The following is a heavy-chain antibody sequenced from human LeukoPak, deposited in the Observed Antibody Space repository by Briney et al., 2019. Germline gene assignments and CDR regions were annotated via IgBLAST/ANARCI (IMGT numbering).Heavy chain of an antibody. CDR1: GYSFTSYW. CDR2: IYPGDSDT. CDR3: ARFSRYYYDSSGHRGYFDY. J-gene: IGHJ4*02. D-gene: IGHD3-22*01. Sequence: GESLKISCKASGYSFTSYWIGWVRQMPGKGLEWMGIIYPGDSDTRYSPSFQGQVTISADKSISTAYLQWSSLKASDTAMYYCARFSRYYYDSSGHRGYFDYWGQGTLVTVSS. V-gene: IGHV5-51*01.